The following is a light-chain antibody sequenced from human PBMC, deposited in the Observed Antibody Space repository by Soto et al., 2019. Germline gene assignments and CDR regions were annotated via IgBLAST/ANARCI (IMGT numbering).Light chain of an antibody. J-gene: IGKJ4*01. CDR1: QSVSSTY. V-gene: IGKV3-20*01. CDR3: QQHGSSQT. CDR2: GAS. Sequence: EIVLTQSPGTLSLSPGERAALSCRASQSVSSTYLAWYQQKPGQAPRLLIYGASSRATGIPDSVSGSGSGTDFTLTISRLEHEDFALYYWQQHGSSQTFGGGTKVEIK.